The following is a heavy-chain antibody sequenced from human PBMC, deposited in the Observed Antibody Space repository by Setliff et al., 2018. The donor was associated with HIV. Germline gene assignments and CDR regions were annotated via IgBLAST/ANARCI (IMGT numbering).Heavy chain of an antibody. Sequence: PGGSLRLSCAASGFTFSNSGMHRVRQAPGKGLEWVTFIRYDESDKDYADSVKGRSTISRDNANNSLYLQMSSLRAEDTAVYYCARGGGGARRVIGSWGQGALVTVSS. J-gene: IGHJ4*02. V-gene: IGHV3-30*02. CDR3: ARGGGGARRVIGS. CDR2: IRYDESDK. D-gene: IGHD6-6*01. CDR1: GFTFSNSG.